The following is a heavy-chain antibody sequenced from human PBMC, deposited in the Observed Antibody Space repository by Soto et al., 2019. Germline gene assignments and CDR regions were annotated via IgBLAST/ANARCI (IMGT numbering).Heavy chain of an antibody. CDR3: ARDPAP. J-gene: IGHJ5*02. CDR2: IHHSGST. V-gene: IGHV4-31*03. CDR1: GGSISSGGYY. Sequence: SETLSLTCNVSGGSISSGGYYCTWIRQHPGKGLEWIGNIHHSGSTFYNPSLKSRVSISVDTSKNQFSLKLTSVTAADTAVYYCARDPAPWGQGTLVT.